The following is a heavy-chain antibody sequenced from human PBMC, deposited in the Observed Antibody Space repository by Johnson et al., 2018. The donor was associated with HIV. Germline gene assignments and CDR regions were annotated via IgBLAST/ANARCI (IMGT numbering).Heavy chain of an antibody. CDR3: TTESASVGANYAFDI. D-gene: IGHD1-26*01. CDR2: IKSKTDGGTT. V-gene: IGHV3-15*01. CDR1: GFTFSSYG. J-gene: IGHJ3*02. Sequence: VQLVESGGGVVQPGRSLRLSCAASGFTFSSYGMHWVRQAPGKGLEWVGRIKSKTDGGTTDYAAPVKGRFTISRDDSKNTLYLQMNSLKTEDTAVYYCTTESASVGANYAFDIWGQGTMVTVSS.